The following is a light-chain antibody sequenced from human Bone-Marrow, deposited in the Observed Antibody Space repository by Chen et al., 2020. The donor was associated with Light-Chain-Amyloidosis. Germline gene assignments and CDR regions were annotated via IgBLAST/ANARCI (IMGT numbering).Light chain of an antibody. CDR1: SSNFVAGYD. Sequence: QSVLTQSPPVSVAPWQRVTISCTGTSSNFVAGYDVYWYKQLPGTAPRLLIYGNTNRPSGVPDRFSGSKSGTSASLAITGLQAEDEADYYCQSYDSSLSGNYVFGTGTKVTVL. V-gene: IGLV1-40*01. J-gene: IGLJ1*01. CDR2: GNT. CDR3: QSYDSSLSGNYV.